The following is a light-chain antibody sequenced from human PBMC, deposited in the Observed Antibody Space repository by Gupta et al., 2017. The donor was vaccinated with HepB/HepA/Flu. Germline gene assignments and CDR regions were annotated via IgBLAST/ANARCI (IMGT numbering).Light chain of an antibody. CDR2: SDN. J-gene: IGLJ2*01. Sequence: QSVLTQPPSASGPPGPRVTLTCYRSSSNVGRNGVHWYQQLPGTAPKLLLHSDNERPSGVPDRISGSRSGTSASRAISWRQSEDEADYYCAARDDSLSGWFFGGGTKLTVL. CDR3: AARDDSLSGWF. V-gene: IGLV1-44*01. CDR1: SSNVGRNG.